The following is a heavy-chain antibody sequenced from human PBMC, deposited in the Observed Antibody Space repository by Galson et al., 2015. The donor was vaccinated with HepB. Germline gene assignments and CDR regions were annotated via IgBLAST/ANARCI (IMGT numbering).Heavy chain of an antibody. CDR2: IIPIFGTA. CDR3: ARDYKSHGDPYYYYYGMDV. J-gene: IGHJ6*02. Sequence: SVKVSCKASGGTFSSYAISWVRQAPGQGLEWMGWIIPIFGTANYAQKFQGRVTITADESTSTAYMELSSLRSEDTAVYYCARDYKSHGDPYYYYYGMDVWSQGTTVTVSS. CDR1: GGTFSSYA. D-gene: IGHD4-17*01. V-gene: IGHV1-69*13.